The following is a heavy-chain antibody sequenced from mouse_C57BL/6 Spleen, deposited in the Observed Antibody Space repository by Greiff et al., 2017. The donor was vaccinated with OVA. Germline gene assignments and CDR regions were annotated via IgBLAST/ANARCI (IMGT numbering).Heavy chain of an antibody. CDR1: GFTFSSYT. V-gene: IGHV5-9*01. J-gene: IGHJ1*03. Sequence: EVKLVESGGGLVKPGGSLKLSCAASGFTFSSYTMSWVRQTPEKRLEWVATISGGGGNTYYPDSVKGRFTISRDNAKNTLYLQMSSLRSEDTALYYCARQDYDGSWGNWYFDVWGTGTTVTVSS. D-gene: IGHD1-1*01. CDR3: ARQDYDGSWGNWYFDV. CDR2: ISGGGGNT.